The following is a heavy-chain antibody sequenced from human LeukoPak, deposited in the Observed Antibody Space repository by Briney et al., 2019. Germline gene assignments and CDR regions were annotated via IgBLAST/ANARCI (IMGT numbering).Heavy chain of an antibody. CDR1: GYSFTGYY. D-gene: IGHD4-17*01. CDR3: ARDTCDGVSCYNWFDP. CDR2: INPNRGGT. J-gene: IGHJ5*02. Sequence: GASVTVSCKASGYSFTGYYIHWARQAPGQGLEWMGWINPNRGGTNYAQKFQGRVTMTRDTSITTAYMELSSLRSDDTAMYYCARDTCDGVSCYNWFDPWGQGTLVTVSS. V-gene: IGHV1-2*02.